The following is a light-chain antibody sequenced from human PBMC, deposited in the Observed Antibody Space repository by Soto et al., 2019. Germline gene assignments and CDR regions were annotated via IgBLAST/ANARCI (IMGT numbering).Light chain of an antibody. J-gene: IGKJ5*01. Sequence: EIGLKQSPGTLSLTPGERATLSCRASQSVSSSLAWYQQKPGQAPRLLIYGASTRAAGIPARFSGSGSGTDFTLTISRLEPEDFAVYYCQQYDSSPITFGQGTRLEI. CDR2: GAS. V-gene: IGKV3-20*01. CDR1: QSVSSS. CDR3: QQYDSSPIT.